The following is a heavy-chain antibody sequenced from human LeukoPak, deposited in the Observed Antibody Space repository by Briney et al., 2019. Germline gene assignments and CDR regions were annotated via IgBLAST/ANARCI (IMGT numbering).Heavy chain of an antibody. V-gene: IGHV3-23*01. CDR2: IRVAYNT. D-gene: IGHD7-27*01. CDR3: AKGTGDTGYYFDY. Sequence: GGSLRLSCTASGFTFSNYAMNWVRRAPGKGLEWVSGIRVAYNTYYADSVKGRFTISRDNSENTLYLQMSGLRAEDTAIYYCAKGTGDTGYYFDYWGQGTLVTVSS. J-gene: IGHJ4*02. CDR1: GFTFSNYA.